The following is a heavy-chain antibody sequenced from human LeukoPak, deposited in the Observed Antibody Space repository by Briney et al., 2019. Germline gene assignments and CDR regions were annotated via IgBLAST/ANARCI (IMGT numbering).Heavy chain of an antibody. CDR1: GGSLRSNDYY. D-gene: IGHD1-7*01. Sequence: SETLSLTCTVSGGSLRSNDYYWGFIRQPPGKGLEWIGSISYSGATYHNPSLKSRVTISVDTSKNQFSLKLSSVTAADTAVYYCARGQTTGTTGNNWFDPWGQGTLVTVSS. J-gene: IGHJ5*02. CDR3: ARGQTTGTTGNNWFDP. CDR2: ISYSGAT. V-gene: IGHV4-39*07.